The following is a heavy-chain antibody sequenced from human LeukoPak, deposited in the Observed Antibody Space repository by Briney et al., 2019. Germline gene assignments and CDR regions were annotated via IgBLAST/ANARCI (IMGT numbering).Heavy chain of an antibody. CDR2: INHSGST. CDR3: ARGLDDYGDTFDY. D-gene: IGHD4-17*01. V-gene: IGHV4-34*01. J-gene: IGHJ4*02. Sequence: SETLSLTCAVYGGSFSGYYWSWIRQPPGKGLEWIGEINHSGSTNYNPSLKSRVTISVDTSKNQFPLKLSSVTAADTAVYYCARGLDDYGDTFDYWGQGTLVTVSS. CDR1: GGSFSGYY.